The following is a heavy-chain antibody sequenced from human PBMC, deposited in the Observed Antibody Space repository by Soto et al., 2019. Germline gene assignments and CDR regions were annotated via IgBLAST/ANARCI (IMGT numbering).Heavy chain of an antibody. D-gene: IGHD5-18*01. CDR1: GGTCSSDA. Sequence: ASVKLSFRASGGTCSSDAISWLRQAPGQGLEWMGGIIPIFGTANYSQKFQGRVTITADESTSTAYMELNRLRAEDTALHYCAREGIQLSFDYWGQGTLVTVSS. CDR3: AREGIQLSFDY. V-gene: IGHV1-69*13. J-gene: IGHJ4*02. CDR2: IIPIFGTA.